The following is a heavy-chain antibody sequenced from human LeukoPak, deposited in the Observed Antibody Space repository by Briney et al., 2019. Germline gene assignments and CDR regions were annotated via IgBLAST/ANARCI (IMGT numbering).Heavy chain of an antibody. CDR1: GFTFDDYA. Sequence: PGGSLRLSCAASGFTFDDYAMHWVGQAPGKGLEGVSGISWNSGSIGYADSVKGRFTISRDNAKNSLYLQMNSLRAADTALYYCAKAPEGDYWYFDLWGRGTLVTVSS. V-gene: IGHV3-9*01. CDR2: ISWNSGSI. D-gene: IGHD2-21*01. J-gene: IGHJ2*01. CDR3: AKAPEGDYWYFDL.